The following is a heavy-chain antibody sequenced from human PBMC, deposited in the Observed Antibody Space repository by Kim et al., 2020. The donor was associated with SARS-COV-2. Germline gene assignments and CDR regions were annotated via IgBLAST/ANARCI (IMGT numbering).Heavy chain of an antibody. CDR3: AKDHESSGWPTFDY. V-gene: IGHV3-30*07. J-gene: IGHJ4*02. Sequence: ADSVKGRFTVSRDNARKTLNLQMDSLRVEDTALYYCAKDHESSGWPTFDYWGQGTLVTVSS. D-gene: IGHD3-22*01.